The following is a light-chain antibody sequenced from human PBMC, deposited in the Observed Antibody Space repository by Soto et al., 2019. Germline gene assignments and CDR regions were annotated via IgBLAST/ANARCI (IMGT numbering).Light chain of an antibody. CDR3: QQSYSTPPT. J-gene: IGKJ4*02. V-gene: IGKV1-39*01. CDR2: AAS. CDR1: QSISSY. Sequence: DIQMTQSPSSLSASVGDRVTITCRASQSISSYLNWYQQKPGKAPKLLIYAASSLQSGVPSRFSGSGSGTDFTLTIRSLQREDFATYYCQQSYSTPPTFGGGTKVEIK.